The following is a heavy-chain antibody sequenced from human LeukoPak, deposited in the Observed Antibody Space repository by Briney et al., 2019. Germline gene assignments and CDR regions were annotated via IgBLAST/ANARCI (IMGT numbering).Heavy chain of an antibody. CDR3: ASSSSSWYPDAFDI. V-gene: IGHV4-38-2*02. CDR2: IYHSGST. D-gene: IGHD6-13*01. CDR1: GYSISSGYY. J-gene: IGHJ3*02. Sequence: SETLSLTCTVSGYSISSGYYWGWIRQPPGKGLEWIGSIYHSGSTYYNPSLKSRVTTSVDTSKNQFSLKLSSVTAADTAVYYCASSSSSWYPDAFDIWGQGTMVTVSS.